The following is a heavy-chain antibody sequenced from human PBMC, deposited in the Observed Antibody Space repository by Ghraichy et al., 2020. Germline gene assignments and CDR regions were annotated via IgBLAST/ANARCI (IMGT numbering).Heavy chain of an antibody. Sequence: SQTLSLTCTVSGGSISSSSYYWGWIRQPPGKGLEWIGSIYYSGSTYYNPSLKSRVTISVDTSKNQFSLKLSSVTAADTAVYYCARRGNSFYYDSSFDPWGQGTLVTVSS. D-gene: IGHD3-22*01. CDR1: GGSISSSSYY. CDR3: ARRGNSFYYDSSFDP. V-gene: IGHV4-39*01. CDR2: IYYSGST. J-gene: IGHJ5*02.